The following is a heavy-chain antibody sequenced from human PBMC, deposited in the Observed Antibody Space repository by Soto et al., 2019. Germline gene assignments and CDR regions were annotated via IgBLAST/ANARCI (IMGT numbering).Heavy chain of an antibody. V-gene: IGHV3-23*01. Sequence: EVQVLESGGGLAQPGGSLKLSCADSGITFNNYALTWVRQAPGKGLQWVSTSSGSGGSTYYADSVKGRVTSSRDHPKNSLYLQMGSLRDDYTAVYYCAKWGFCTSSTCYDFYYYYGVDVWGPGTTVTVSS. CDR1: GITFNNYA. D-gene: IGHD2-2*01. J-gene: IGHJ6*02. CDR3: AKWGFCTSSTCYDFYYYYGVDV. CDR2: SSGSGGST.